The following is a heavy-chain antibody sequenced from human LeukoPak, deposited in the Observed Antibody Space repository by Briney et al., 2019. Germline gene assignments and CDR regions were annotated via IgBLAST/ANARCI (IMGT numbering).Heavy chain of an antibody. CDR1: GFTFSSYW. CDR2: IKQDGSEK. V-gene: IGHV3-7*01. Sequence: GGSLRLSCAASGFTFSSYWMSWVRQAPGKGLEWVANIKQDGSEKYYVDSVKGRFTISRDNAKNSLYLQMNSLRAEDTAVYYCARDQVAYYDYVWGSYRSRLSDYWGQGTLVTVSS. J-gene: IGHJ4*02. CDR3: ARDQVAYYDYVWGSYRSRLSDY. D-gene: IGHD3-16*02.